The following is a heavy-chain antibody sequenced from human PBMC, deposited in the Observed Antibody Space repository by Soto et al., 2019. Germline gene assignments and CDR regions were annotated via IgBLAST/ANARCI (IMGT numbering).Heavy chain of an antibody. V-gene: IGHV4-39*01. CDR3: ARHLAVAGPNWFDP. CDR2: IYYSGST. CDR1: GGSISSSSYY. J-gene: IGHJ5*02. Sequence: SETLSLTCTVSGGSISSSSYYWGWIRQPPGKGLEWIGSIYYSGSTYYNPSLKSRVTISVDTSKNQFSLKLSSVTAADTAVYYCARHLAVAGPNWFDPWGQGTLVTVSS. D-gene: IGHD6-19*01.